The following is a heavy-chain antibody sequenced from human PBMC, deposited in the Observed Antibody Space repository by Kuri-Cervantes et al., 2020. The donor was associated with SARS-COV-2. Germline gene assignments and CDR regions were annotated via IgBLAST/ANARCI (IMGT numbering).Heavy chain of an antibody. V-gene: IGHV4-39*07. CDR3: AREEGIAAAGTGY. CDR2: IYYSGST. D-gene: IGHD6-13*01. Sequence: ESLKISCTVSGGSISSSSYYWGWIRQPPGKGLEWIGSIYYSGSTNYNPSLKSRVTISVDTSKNQFSLKLSSVAAADTAVYYCAREEGIAAAGTGYWGQGTLVTVSS. CDR1: GGSISSSSYY. J-gene: IGHJ4*02.